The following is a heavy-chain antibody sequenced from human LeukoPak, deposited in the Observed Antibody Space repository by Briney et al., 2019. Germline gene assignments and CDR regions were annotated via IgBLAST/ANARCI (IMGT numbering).Heavy chain of an antibody. J-gene: IGHJ4*02. V-gene: IGHV2-5*02. CDR1: GFSLNTNAVG. CDR3: ARQAAGYGSSWREYYFAY. CDR2: IYWDDGR. Sequence: SGPTLVKPTQTLTLTCTFSGFSLNTNAVGVGWIRQPPGKALEWLALIYWDDGRRYSPSLKSRLTITKDTSKNQVVLTMTNMDPIDTATYYCARQAAGYGSSWREYYFAYWGQGTLVTVSS. D-gene: IGHD6-13*01.